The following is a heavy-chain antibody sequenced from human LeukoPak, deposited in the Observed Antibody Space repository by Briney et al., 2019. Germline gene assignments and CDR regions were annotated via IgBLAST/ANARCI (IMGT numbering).Heavy chain of an antibody. CDR1: GFTFSYYW. J-gene: IGHJ4*02. CDR2: IKYDGSER. Sequence: GGSLRLSCTASGFTFSYYWMSWVRQAPGKGLEWVANIKYDGSERYYVDSVKGRFTISRDNAQNSLYLQMNSLRAEDTAVYYCARVMYGGNSGFDYWGQGTLVTVSS. V-gene: IGHV3-7*01. CDR3: ARVMYGGNSGFDY. D-gene: IGHD4-23*01.